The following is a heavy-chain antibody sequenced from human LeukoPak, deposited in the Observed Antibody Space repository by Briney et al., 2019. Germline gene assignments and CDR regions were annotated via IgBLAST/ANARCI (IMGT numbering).Heavy chain of an antibody. CDR1: GFTFSSYS. CDR3: GNFSGGSCYIEY. Sequence: PGGSLRLSCAASGFTFSSYSMNWVRQAPGKGLEWVSSISSSSSYIYYADSVKGRFTISRDNAKNSLYLQMNSLRGEDTAVYYWGNFSGGSCYIEYWGQGTLVTVSS. J-gene: IGHJ4*02. D-gene: IGHD2-15*01. CDR2: ISSSSSYI. V-gene: IGHV3-21*01.